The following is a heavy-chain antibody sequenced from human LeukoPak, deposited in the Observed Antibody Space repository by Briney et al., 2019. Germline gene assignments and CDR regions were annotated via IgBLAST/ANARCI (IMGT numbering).Heavy chain of an antibody. CDR1: GFTFSHYA. D-gene: IGHD3-10*01. V-gene: IGHV3-23*01. J-gene: IGHJ4*02. CDR2: ISGSGGDT. CDR3: TKDVGVILYDY. Sequence: GGSLRLSCAASGFTFSHYAMAWVRQAPGKGLEWVSTISGSGGDTHYADSVKGRFAVSRDNSKNTLYLQMNSLRAEDTAVYYCTKDVGVILYDYWGQGTLVTVSS.